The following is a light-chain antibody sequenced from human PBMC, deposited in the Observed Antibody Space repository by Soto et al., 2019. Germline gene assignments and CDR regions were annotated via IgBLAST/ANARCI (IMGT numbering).Light chain of an antibody. Sequence: EIVLTQSPATLSLSPGERGTLSCRASQSVGSYLAWYQQRPGQTPRLLIYDASNRATDIPARFSGSGSGTDFPLTISSLEPEDFAVYYCQQRYNWPLTFGPGTKVDLK. J-gene: IGKJ3*01. CDR1: QSVGSY. CDR2: DAS. CDR3: QQRYNWPLT. V-gene: IGKV3-11*01.